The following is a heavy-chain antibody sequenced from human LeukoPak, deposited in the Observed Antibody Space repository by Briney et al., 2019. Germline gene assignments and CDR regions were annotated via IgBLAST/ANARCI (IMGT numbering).Heavy chain of an antibody. V-gene: IGHV4-61*02. CDR2: IYTSGST. D-gene: IGHD6-19*01. Sequence: SQTLSLTCTVSGGYISSGSYYWSWIRQPAGKGLEWIGRIYTSGSTNYNPSLKSRVTISVDTSKNQFSLKLSSVTAADTAVYYCARDNGKSSGWYGVDYWGQGTLVTVSS. CDR3: ARDNGKSSGWYGVDY. J-gene: IGHJ4*02. CDR1: GGYISSGSYY.